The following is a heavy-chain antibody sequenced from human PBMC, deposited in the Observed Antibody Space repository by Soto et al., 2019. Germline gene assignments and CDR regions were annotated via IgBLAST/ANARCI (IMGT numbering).Heavy chain of an antibody. CDR2: LYYSGST. Sequence: PSETLSLTCTVSGGSISSYYWSWIRQPPGKGLEWIGYLYYSGSTNYNPSLKSRVTISVDTSKNQFSLKLSSVTAADTAVYYCARNGEDYYYGMDVWGQGTTVTVSS. CDR1: GGSISSYY. V-gene: IGHV4-59*01. J-gene: IGHJ6*02. CDR3: ARNGEDYYYGMDV. D-gene: IGHD2-8*01.